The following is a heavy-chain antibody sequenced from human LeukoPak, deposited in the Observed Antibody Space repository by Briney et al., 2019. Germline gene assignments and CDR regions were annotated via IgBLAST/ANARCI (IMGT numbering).Heavy chain of an antibody. D-gene: IGHD1-7*01. CDR2: INGDGSST. J-gene: IGHJ4*02. V-gene: IGHV3-74*01. CDR1: EFTFSSYC. CDR3: ARGGLTGTTIPYFDY. Sequence: GGSLRLPCTASEFTFSSYCMHWVRQPPGKGLVWVSRINGDGSSTSYADAVKGRFTISRDNAKNTLYLRMNSLRAEDTAVYYCARGGLTGTTIPYFDYWGQGTLVTVSS.